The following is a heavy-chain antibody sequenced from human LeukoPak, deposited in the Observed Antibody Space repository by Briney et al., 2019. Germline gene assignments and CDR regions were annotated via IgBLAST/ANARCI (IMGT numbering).Heavy chain of an antibody. Sequence: GGSLRLSCAASGFTFSSYWMSWVRQAPGKGLEWVSAISSGGGSTYYAESVKGRFTISRDNSKNMLYLQVNSLRAEDTAVYYCAKAPVTIYYYYYGMDVWGQGTTVTVSS. CDR3: AKAPVTIYYYYYGMDV. CDR1: GFTFSSYW. J-gene: IGHJ6*02. CDR2: ISSGGGST. V-gene: IGHV3-23*01. D-gene: IGHD1-1*01.